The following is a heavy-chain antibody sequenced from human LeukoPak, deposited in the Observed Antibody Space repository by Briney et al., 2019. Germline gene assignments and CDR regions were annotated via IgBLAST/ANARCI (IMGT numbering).Heavy chain of an antibody. CDR3: AKDLSGSSSSPFDY. Sequence: PGGSLRLSCAASGFTFSSYGMHWVRQAPGKGLEWVAFIRYDGSNKYYADSVKGRFTISRDNSKNTLYLQTNSLRAEDTAVYYCAKDLSGSSSSPFDYWGQGTLVTVSS. J-gene: IGHJ4*02. V-gene: IGHV3-30*02. CDR1: GFTFSSYG. D-gene: IGHD6-6*01. CDR2: IRYDGSNK.